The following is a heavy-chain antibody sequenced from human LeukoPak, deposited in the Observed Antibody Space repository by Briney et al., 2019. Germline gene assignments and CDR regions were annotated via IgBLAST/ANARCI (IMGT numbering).Heavy chain of an antibody. D-gene: IGHD3-10*01. CDR3: ASRPADTTWYGVFDY. CDR2: IFNTGNI. Sequence: KPSETLSLTCSVSGGSINSHYWSWIRQPPGKRLEWIGYIFNTGNINYNPSLASRVTMSVDTSRAQFFLRLSPVTAADTAIYCCASRPADTTWYGVFDYWSQGTLVTVSS. V-gene: IGHV4-59*11. J-gene: IGHJ4*02. CDR1: GGSINSHY.